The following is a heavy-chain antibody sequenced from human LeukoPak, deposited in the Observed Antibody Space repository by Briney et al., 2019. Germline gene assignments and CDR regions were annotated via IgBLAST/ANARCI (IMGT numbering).Heavy chain of an antibody. Sequence: PSETLSLTCTVSGVSLCRNYWSCLRQPAGTERGWIRRIYTSGSTSYNPLLKRRVTMSADTPTNQLSPKIDPVTAADAAVYYCARGWSARVTAADIWGQGTMVTVSS. D-gene: IGHD3-3*01. CDR1: GVSLCRNY. V-gene: IGHV4-4*07. CDR2: IYTSGST. CDR3: ARGWSARVTAADI. J-gene: IGHJ3*02.